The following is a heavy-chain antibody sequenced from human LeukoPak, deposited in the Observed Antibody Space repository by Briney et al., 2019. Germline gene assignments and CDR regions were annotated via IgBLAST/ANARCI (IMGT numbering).Heavy chain of an antibody. D-gene: IGHD6-13*01. CDR3: ARDISSSWYYFDY. Sequence: SETLSLICTVSGGSISSYYWSWIRQPPGKGLEWIGYIYYSGSTNYNPSLKSRVTISVDTSKNQFSLKLSSVTAADTAVYYCARDISSSWYYFDYWGQGTLVTVSS. CDR2: IYYSGST. V-gene: IGHV4-59*12. CDR1: GGSISSYY. J-gene: IGHJ4*02.